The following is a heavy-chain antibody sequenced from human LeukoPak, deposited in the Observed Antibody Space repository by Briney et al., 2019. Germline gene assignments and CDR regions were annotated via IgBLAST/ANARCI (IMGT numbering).Heavy chain of an antibody. J-gene: IGHJ4*02. Sequence: PSETLSLTCTVSGGSISSYYWSWIRQPPGKGLEWIGYIYYSGSTNYNPSLKSRVTISVDTPKSQFSLKLSSVTAADTAVYYCARAPYYYDSSGYYYVFDYWGQGTLVTVSS. CDR1: GGSISSYY. CDR2: IYYSGST. CDR3: ARAPYYYDSSGYYYVFDY. D-gene: IGHD3-22*01. V-gene: IGHV4-59*01.